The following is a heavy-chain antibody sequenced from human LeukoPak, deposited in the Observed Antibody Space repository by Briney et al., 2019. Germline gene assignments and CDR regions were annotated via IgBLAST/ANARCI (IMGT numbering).Heavy chain of an antibody. V-gene: IGHV1-69*04. CDR3: ARDGDYGTGSYYRGCIDS. D-gene: IGHD3-10*01. CDR1: GYTFTGYY. Sequence: SVKVSCKASGYTFTGYYMHWVRQAPGQGLEWMGRIVPILGIANYAQEFQGRLIITADKATSSAYMELSSLRSEDTAVYYCARDGDYGTGSYYRGCIDSWGQGTPVTVSP. CDR2: IVPILGIA. J-gene: IGHJ4*02.